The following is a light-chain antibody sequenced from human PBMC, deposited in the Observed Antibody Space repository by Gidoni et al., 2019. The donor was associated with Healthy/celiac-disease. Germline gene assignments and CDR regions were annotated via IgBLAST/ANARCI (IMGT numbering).Light chain of an antibody. CDR3: QQRSNWPPWS. CDR1: QSVSSY. CDR2: DAS. V-gene: IGKV3-11*01. J-gene: IGKJ2*04. Sequence: EIVLTQSQATLSLSPGERATLSCRASQSVSSYLAWYQQQPGQAPRLLIYDASNRATGIPARFSGSGSGTDFTLTICGLEPEDFAVYYCQQRSNWPPWSFGQGTKLEIK.